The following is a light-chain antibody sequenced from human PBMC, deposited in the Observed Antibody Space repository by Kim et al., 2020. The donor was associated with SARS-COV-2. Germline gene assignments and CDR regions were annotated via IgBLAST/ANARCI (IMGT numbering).Light chain of an antibody. Sequence: AYVGDRVTITCRASQSISSWLAWYQQKPGKAPKLLIYDASSLESGVPSRFSGSGSGTEFTLTISSLQPDDFATYYCQQYNSYSQTFGQGTKVDIK. CDR3: QQYNSYSQT. CDR1: QSISSW. V-gene: IGKV1-5*01. J-gene: IGKJ1*01. CDR2: DAS.